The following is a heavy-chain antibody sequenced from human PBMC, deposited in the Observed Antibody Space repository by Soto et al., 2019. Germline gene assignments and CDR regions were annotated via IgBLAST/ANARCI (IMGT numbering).Heavy chain of an antibody. J-gene: IGHJ6*02. D-gene: IGHD3-16*01. CDR1: GYTFTSYG. V-gene: IGHV1-18*01. CDR2: INGYNGNT. Sequence: QVQLVQSGAEVKKPGASVKVSCKASGYTFTSYGISWVRQAPGQGLEWMGWINGYNGNTNHAQKRQGRATMSTDTSTSTAYMDSRSLRSDDSAVYYCARMGDVPYYYYGMDVWGQGPTVTVSS. CDR3: ARMGDVPYYYYGMDV.